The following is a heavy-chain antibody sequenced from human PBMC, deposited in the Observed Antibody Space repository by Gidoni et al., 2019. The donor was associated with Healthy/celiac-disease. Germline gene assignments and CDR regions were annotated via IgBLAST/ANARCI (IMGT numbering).Heavy chain of an antibody. V-gene: IGHV3-33*01. CDR1: GFTFSSYG. CDR2: IWYDGSNK. J-gene: IGHJ3*02. CDR3: ARGSDYGDPIRGDAFDI. D-gene: IGHD4-17*01. Sequence: QVQLVESGGGVVQPGRSLRLSCAASGFTFSSYGMHWVRQAPGKGLEWVAVIWYDGSNKYYADSVKGRFTISRDNSKNTLYLQMNSLRAEDTAVYYCARGSDYGDPIRGDAFDIWGQGTMVTVSS.